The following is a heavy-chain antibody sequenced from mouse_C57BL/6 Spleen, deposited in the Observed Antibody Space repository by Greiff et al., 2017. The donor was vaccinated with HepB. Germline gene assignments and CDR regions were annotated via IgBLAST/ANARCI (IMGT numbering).Heavy chain of an antibody. CDR3: ARAGDYDGAWFAY. D-gene: IGHD2-4*01. CDR2: IGPGRGST. J-gene: IGHJ3*01. V-gene: IGHV1-77*01. Sequence: QVQLQQSGAELVKPGASVKISCKASGYTFTDYYINWVKQRPGQGLEWIGKIGPGRGSTYYNEKFKGKATLTAEKSSSTAYMKLSSLTSEDSVVFFCARAGDYDGAWFAYWGQGTLVTVSA. CDR1: GYTFTDYY.